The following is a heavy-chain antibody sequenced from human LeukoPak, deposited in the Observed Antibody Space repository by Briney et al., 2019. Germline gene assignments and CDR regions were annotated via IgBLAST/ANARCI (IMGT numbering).Heavy chain of an antibody. CDR3: AKSNGYGLIDI. CDR1: GGSISSSNW. J-gene: IGHJ3*02. CDR2: IYHSGST. D-gene: IGHD3-10*01. V-gene: IGHV4-4*02. Sequence: SETLSLTCAVSGGSISSSNWWSWVRQPPGKGLEWIGEIYHSGSTNYNPTLKSRVTISVDKSKNQFSLKLNSVTAADTAVYYCAKSNGYGLIDIWGQGTMVTVSS.